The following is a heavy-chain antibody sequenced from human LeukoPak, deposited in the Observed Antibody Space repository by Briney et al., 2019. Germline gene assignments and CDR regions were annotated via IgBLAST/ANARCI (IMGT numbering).Heavy chain of an antibody. CDR1: GGTFTSYA. Sequence: GASVKVSCKASGGTFTSYAISWVRQAPGQGLEWMGGIIPIFGTANYAQKFQGRVTITADESTSTAYMELSSLRSEDTAMYYCARPDDFWSGYYSGYYYGMDVWGQGTTVTVSS. J-gene: IGHJ6*02. CDR3: ARPDDFWSGYYSGYYYGMDV. V-gene: IGHV1-69*13. D-gene: IGHD3-3*01. CDR2: IIPIFGTA.